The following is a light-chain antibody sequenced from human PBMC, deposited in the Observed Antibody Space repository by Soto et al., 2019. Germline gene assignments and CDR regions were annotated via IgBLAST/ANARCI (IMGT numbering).Light chain of an antibody. V-gene: IGKV1-39*01. CDR2: AAT. J-gene: IGKJ3*01. Sequence: DIQMTQSPSSLSESVGERVTISCRASPRIRSYLTWYQQKPGTAPNLLIYAATSLQSGVPSRFSGSGSGTDFTLTISSLQPEDFATYYGQQSSSIPFPFGTGTKVDIK. CDR1: PRIRSY. CDR3: QQSSSIPFP.